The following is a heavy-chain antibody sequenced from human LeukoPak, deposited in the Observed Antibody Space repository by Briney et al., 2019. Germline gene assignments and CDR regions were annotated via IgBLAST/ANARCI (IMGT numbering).Heavy chain of an antibody. Sequence: GGSLRLSCAASGFTFSNVWMIWVRQAPGKGLDWVANINQDGSVRYYVASVKGRFTISRDNAKNLVHLQMNSLRAEDTAVYYCARKGLPDYWGQGTMVTVSS. CDR2: INQDGSVR. CDR1: GFTFSNVW. CDR3: ARKGLPDY. V-gene: IGHV3-7*01. J-gene: IGHJ4*02. D-gene: IGHD2-21*02.